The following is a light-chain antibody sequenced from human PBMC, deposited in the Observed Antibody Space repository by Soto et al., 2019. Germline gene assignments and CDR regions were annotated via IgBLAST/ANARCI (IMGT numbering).Light chain of an antibody. CDR3: QQYTSWPRT. CDR2: GAS. Sequence: EIVMTQSPATLSVSPGERATLSCRASQTFSSNLAWYQQKPGQAPRLLIYGASTRATGVPARFSGSGSGTVFRLTISRLLSEDAAVYCRQQYTSWPRTFGQGTKVEIK. CDR1: QTFSSN. J-gene: IGKJ1*01. V-gene: IGKV3-15*01.